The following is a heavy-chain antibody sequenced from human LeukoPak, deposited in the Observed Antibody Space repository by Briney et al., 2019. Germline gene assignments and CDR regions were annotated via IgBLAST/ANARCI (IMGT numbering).Heavy chain of an antibody. Sequence: SETLSLTCTVSGGSISSYYRSWIRQPPGKGLEWIGYIYYSGSTNYNPSLKSRVTISVDTSKNQFSLKLSSVTAADTAVYYCARGTYYYDSSGAGYWGQGTLVTVSS. CDR2: IYYSGST. D-gene: IGHD3-22*01. V-gene: IGHV4-59*01. CDR3: ARGTYYYDSSGAGY. J-gene: IGHJ4*02. CDR1: GGSISSYY.